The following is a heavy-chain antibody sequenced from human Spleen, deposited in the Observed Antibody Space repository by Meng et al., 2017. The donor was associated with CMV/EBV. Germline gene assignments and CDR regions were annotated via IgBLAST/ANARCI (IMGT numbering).Heavy chain of an antibody. CDR1: GGSINNYY. CDR3: AGPDHMGSSPHDPFDI. J-gene: IGHJ3*02. Sequence: SETLSLTCTVSGGSINNYYWSWIRQPPGKGLEWIGYIYHSGTTKYNPSLNSRLTISIDTSKNQFSLKLTSVTAADTAMYFCAGPDHMGSSPHDPFDIWGQGTMVTVSS. CDR2: IYHSGTT. D-gene: IGHD1-14*01. V-gene: IGHV4-59*01.